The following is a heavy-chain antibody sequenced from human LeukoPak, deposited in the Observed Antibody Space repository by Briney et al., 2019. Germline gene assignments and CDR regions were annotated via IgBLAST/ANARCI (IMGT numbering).Heavy chain of an antibody. D-gene: IGHD2-15*01. CDR1: GGSISSGGYY. J-gene: IGHJ5*02. V-gene: IGHV4-31*03. CDR2: IYYSGST. Sequence: SETLSLTCTVSGGSISSGGYYWIWIRQHPGKGLEWIGYIYYSGSTYYNPSLKSRVTISVDTSKNQFSLKLSSVTAADTAVYYCAAQDVNWFDPWGQGTLVTVSS. CDR3: AAQDVNWFDP.